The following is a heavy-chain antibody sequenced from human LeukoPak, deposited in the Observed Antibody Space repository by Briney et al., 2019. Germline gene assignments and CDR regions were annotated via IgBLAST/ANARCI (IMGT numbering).Heavy chain of an antibody. CDR3: TTGPGYSYAVYYFDY. V-gene: IGHV3-15*01. D-gene: IGHD5-18*01. CDR2: IKSKTDGGTT. CDR1: GFTFSSYA. J-gene: IGHJ4*02. Sequence: PGGSLRLSCAASGFTFSSYAMSWVRQAPGKGLEWVGRIKSKTDGGTTDYAAPVKGRFTISRDDSKNTLYLQMNSLKTEDTAVYYCTTGPGYSYAVYYFDYWGQGTLVTVSS.